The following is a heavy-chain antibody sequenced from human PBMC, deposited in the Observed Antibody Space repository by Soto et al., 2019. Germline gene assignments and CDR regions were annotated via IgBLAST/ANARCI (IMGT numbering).Heavy chain of an antibody. CDR3: ARVDSSGCSEY. J-gene: IGHJ4*02. CDR1: GYSFTSYW. V-gene: IGHV5-51*01. CDR2: IYPGDSDT. Sequence: GESLKIYCKGSGYSFTSYWIGWVRQMPGKGLECMGFIYPGDSDTTYSPSFQVHVTISADQYSSTAYLQWISLKAPDPAMYYCARVDSSGCSEYWGQGPLATSPQ. D-gene: IGHD6-19*01.